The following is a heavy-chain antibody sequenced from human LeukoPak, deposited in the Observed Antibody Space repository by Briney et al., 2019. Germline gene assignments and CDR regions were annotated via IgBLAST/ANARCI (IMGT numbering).Heavy chain of an antibody. CDR3: ARDSAVAAGYYGMDV. J-gene: IGHJ6*02. CDR2: ISGSGGST. V-gene: IGHV3-23*01. CDR1: GFTFSSYA. D-gene: IGHD6-19*01. Sequence: GGSLRLSCAASGFTFSSYAMCWVRQAPGKGLEWVSAISGSGGSTYYADSVKGRFTISRDNSKNTLYLQMNSLRAEDTAVYYCARDSAVAAGYYGMDVWGQGTTVTVSS.